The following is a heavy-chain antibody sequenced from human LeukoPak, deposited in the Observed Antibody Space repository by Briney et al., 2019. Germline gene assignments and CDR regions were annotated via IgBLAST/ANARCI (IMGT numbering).Heavy chain of an antibody. CDR3: AKGGDYGGKGGAFDI. Sequence: GRSLRLSCGASGFTFSSYGMHWVRQAPGKGLEWVAVIWYDGSNKYYADSVKGRFTISRDNSKNTLYLQMNSLRAEDTAVYYCAKGGDYGGKGGAFDIWGQGTMVTVSS. J-gene: IGHJ3*02. D-gene: IGHD4-23*01. CDR1: GFTFSSYG. V-gene: IGHV3-33*06. CDR2: IWYDGSNK.